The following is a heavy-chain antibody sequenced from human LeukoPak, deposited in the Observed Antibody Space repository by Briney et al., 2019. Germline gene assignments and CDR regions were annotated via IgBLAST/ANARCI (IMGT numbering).Heavy chain of an antibody. V-gene: IGHV4-59*01. CDR2: IYYTGKT. Sequence: PSETLSLTCTVSGGSISSYYWSWIRQPPGKGLEWIGYIYYTGKTSYNPSLKSRVTISVDTSKNQFSLTLSSVTAADTAVYYCARDLVGSSDAFDMWGRGTMVTVSS. CDR1: GGSISSYY. J-gene: IGHJ3*02. D-gene: IGHD2-8*02. CDR3: ARDLVGSSDAFDM.